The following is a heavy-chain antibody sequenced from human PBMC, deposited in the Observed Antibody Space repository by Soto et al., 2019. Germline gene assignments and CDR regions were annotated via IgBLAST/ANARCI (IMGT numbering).Heavy chain of an antibody. CDR3: VRRNVSGSCIDWYDT. CDR2: INAANGDT. V-gene: IGHV1-3*01. D-gene: IGHD2-15*01. Sequence: SSVKVSCKASGYTFTSYGIHWVRQAPGQRLEWMGWINAANGDTKYSPKFQGRVTITRDTSASTAYMALSSLRSEDTAVYYCVRRNVSGSCIDWYDTWGRGTLVTVSA. J-gene: IGHJ5*01. CDR1: GYTFTSYG.